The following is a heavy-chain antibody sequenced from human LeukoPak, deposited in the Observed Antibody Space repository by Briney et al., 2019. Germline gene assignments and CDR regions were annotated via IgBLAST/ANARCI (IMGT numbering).Heavy chain of an antibody. CDR3: ASRYCTGVNCSAASYMCMDV. V-gene: IGHV3-7*01. CDR2: IKQDGSEK. J-gene: IGHJ6*03. Sequence: PGGSLRLSCAASGLTFSRYWMTWFRQAPGKGLEWVANIKQDGSEKYYVDSVKGRLTISRDNADRSLYLQMTSLRVEDTAVYFCASRYCTGVNCSAASYMCMDVRGKGTTVTVPS. D-gene: IGHD2-8*02. CDR1: GLTFSRYW.